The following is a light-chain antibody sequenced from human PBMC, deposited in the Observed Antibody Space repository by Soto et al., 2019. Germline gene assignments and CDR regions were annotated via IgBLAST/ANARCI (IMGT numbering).Light chain of an antibody. Sequence: DIQMTQSPSTLSASVGDRVTITCRASQSISDWLAWYQQKPGKAPKLLIYGASSLESGVPSRFSGSGSGTQFTLTISSLQPDDFVTYYCQQYNSFPSTFGGGTKVDIK. CDR3: QQYNSFPST. CDR2: GAS. CDR1: QSISDW. V-gene: IGKV1-5*01. J-gene: IGKJ4*01.